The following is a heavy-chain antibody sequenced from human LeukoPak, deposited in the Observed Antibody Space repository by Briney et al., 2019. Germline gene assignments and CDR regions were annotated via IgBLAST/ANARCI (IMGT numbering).Heavy chain of an antibody. J-gene: IGHJ4*02. CDR1: GFTFSSYW. V-gene: IGHV3-7*01. Sequence: TGGSLRLSCAASGFTFSSYWMSWVRQAPGKGLEWVANIKQDGSEKYYVDSVKGRFTIAIDNAKNSVYLQLNSLRAEDTAVYYCAREAAVAGIHPHDYWGQGTLVTVSS. CDR2: IKQDGSEK. D-gene: IGHD6-19*01. CDR3: AREAAVAGIHPHDY.